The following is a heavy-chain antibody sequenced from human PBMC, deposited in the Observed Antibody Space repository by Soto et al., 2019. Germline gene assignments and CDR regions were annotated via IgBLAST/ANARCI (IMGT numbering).Heavy chain of an antibody. CDR3: ARGSFSSSPSWFDP. J-gene: IGHJ5*02. Sequence: SETLSLTCTFSVGSISIEANFWSWIRQLPGRGLEWIGYISYTGRTYYTPSLNSRLTISLDTSKNLFSLRLSAVTAADTAVYFCARGSFSSSPSWFDPWGQGTLVTVSS. CDR1: VGSISIEANF. V-gene: IGHV4-31*03. CDR2: ISYTGRT. D-gene: IGHD2-2*01.